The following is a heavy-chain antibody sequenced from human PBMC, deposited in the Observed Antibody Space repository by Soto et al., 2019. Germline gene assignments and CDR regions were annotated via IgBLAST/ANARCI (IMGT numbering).Heavy chain of an antibody. J-gene: IGHJ4*02. CDR1: GGTFSSYA. Sequence: ASVKVSCKASGGTFSSYAISWVRQAPGQGLEWMGGIIPIFGTANYAQKFQGRVTITADESTSTAYMELSSLRSEDTAVYYCAREISREYSSGWRDYWGQGTLVTVYS. D-gene: IGHD6-19*01. CDR3: AREISREYSSGWRDY. V-gene: IGHV1-69*13. CDR2: IIPIFGTA.